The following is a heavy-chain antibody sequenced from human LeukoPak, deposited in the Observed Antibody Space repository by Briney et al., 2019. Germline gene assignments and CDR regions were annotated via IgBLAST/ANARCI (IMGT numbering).Heavy chain of an antibody. CDR2: IYYSGST. CDR3: ARQGDCSGYNDY. D-gene: IGHD3-22*01. Sequence: SETLSLTCTVSGGSISSSSYYRGWIRQPPGKGLEWIGSIYYSGSTYYNPSLKSRVTISVDTSKNQFSLKLSSVTAADTAVYYCARQGDCSGYNDYWGQGTLVTVSS. J-gene: IGHJ4*02. CDR1: GGSISSSSYY. V-gene: IGHV4-39*01.